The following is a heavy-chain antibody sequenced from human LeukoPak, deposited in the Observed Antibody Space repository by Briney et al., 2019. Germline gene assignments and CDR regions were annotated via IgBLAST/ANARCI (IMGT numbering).Heavy chain of an antibody. J-gene: IGHJ5*02. CDR3: ARLVRGVIEWFDP. CDR2: IYYSGST. D-gene: IGHD3-10*01. Sequence: PSETLSLTCTVSGGSISSHYWSWIRQPPGKGLEWIGYIYYSGSTNYNPSLKSRVTISVDTSKNQFSLELSSVTAADTAVYYCARLVRGVIEWFDPWGQGTLVTVSS. V-gene: IGHV4-59*11. CDR1: GGSISSHY.